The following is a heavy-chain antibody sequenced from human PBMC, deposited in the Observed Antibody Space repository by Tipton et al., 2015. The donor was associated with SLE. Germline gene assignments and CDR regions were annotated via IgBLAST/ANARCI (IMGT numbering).Heavy chain of an antibody. V-gene: IGHV4-61*09. J-gene: IGHJ2*01. CDR3: ARDNPRSQQLVHRGYFDL. Sequence: TLSLTCTVSGGSISSGSYYWSWIRHPAAEGLEWIGHIYTSGSTNSNPPPTSRVTISVDTSRNPFSLKLRSVTAADTAVYHCARDNPRSQQLVHRGYFDLWGRGTLVTVSS. D-gene: IGHD6-13*01. CDR2: IYTSGST. CDR1: GGSISSGSYY.